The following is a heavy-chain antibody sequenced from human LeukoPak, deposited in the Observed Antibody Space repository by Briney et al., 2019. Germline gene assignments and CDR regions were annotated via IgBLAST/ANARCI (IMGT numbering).Heavy chain of an antibody. CDR3: ARDLPAAGAGYLDY. J-gene: IGHJ4*02. Sequence: GRSLRLSCAASGFTFRDYAMHWVRQAPGKGLEWVAVISYDGTNKYYADSVKGRFAISRDNSKNTLYLQMNSLTPEDTAVYYCARDLPAAGAGYLDYWGQGTLVTVSS. CDR1: GFTFRDYA. CDR2: ISYDGTNK. D-gene: IGHD6-13*01. V-gene: IGHV3-30*09.